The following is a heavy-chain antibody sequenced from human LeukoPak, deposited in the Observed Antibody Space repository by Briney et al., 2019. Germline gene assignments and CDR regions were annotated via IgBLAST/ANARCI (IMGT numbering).Heavy chain of an antibody. CDR3: ARLRNYYGSGSYPPNTLYYFDY. V-gene: IGHV4-34*01. CDR1: GGSISSYY. CDR2: INHSGST. J-gene: IGHJ4*02. Sequence: PSETLSLTCTVSGGSISSYYWSWIRQPPGKGLEWIGEINHSGSTNYNPSLKSRVTISVDTSKNQFSLKLSSVTAADTAVYYCARLRNYYGSGSYPPNTLYYFDYWGQGTLVTVSS. D-gene: IGHD3-10*01.